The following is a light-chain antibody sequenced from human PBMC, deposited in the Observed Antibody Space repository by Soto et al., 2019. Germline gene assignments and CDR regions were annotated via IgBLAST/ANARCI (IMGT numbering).Light chain of an antibody. CDR1: SGDIGGYDY. J-gene: IGLJ1*01. CDR3: SSYAGSNNPYV. V-gene: IGLV2-8*01. CDR2: EVT. Sequence: QSVLTQPPSASGSPGQSVTISCTGTSGDIGGYDYVSWHQQHPGKAPKLMIYEVTKRPLGVPDRFSGSKSGNTASLTVSGLQAEDEADYYCSSYAGSNNPYVFGTGTKVTVL.